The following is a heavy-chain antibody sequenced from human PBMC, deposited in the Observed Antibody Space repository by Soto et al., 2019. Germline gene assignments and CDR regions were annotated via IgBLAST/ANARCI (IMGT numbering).Heavy chain of an antibody. V-gene: IGHV3-30*18. CDR1: GFTFSSYG. CDR3: ANSLEYYGSRGTPFQH. D-gene: IGHD3-22*01. J-gene: IGHJ1*01. CDR2: ISYDGSNK. Sequence: QVQLVESGGGVVQPGRSLRLSCAASGFTFSSYGMHWVRQAPGKGLEWVAVISYDGSNKYYADSVKGRFTISRDNSKNTLDLQMNSLSAEDTAVYYRANSLEYYGSRGTPFQHWGQGTLVTVSS.